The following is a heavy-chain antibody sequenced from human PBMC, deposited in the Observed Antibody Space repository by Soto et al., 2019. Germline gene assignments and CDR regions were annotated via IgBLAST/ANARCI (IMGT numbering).Heavy chain of an antibody. Sequence: PSETLSLTCTVSGGSISSYYWSWIRQPPGKGLEWIGYIYYSGSTNYNPSLKSRVTISVDTSKNQFSLKLSSVTAADTAVYYCARRRVCSSTSCYKHAFYIWGQGTMVTVSS. D-gene: IGHD2-2*02. CDR3: ARRRVCSSTSCYKHAFYI. V-gene: IGHV4-59*08. CDR1: GGSISSYY. J-gene: IGHJ3*02. CDR2: IYYSGST.